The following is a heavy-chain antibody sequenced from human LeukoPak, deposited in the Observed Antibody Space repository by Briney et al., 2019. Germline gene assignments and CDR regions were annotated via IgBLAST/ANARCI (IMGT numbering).Heavy chain of an antibody. D-gene: IGHD1-26*01. V-gene: IGHV3-23*01. Sequence: GGSLRLSCAASGFMFSSYGMSWVRQAPGKGLEWVSAISGSGAKTFYADSVKGRFTISRDNSKNTLYLQMNSLRAEDTAIYYCAKVVGATPYYFDYWGQGTLVTVSS. J-gene: IGHJ4*02. CDR3: AKVVGATPYYFDY. CDR2: ISGSGAKT. CDR1: GFMFSSYG.